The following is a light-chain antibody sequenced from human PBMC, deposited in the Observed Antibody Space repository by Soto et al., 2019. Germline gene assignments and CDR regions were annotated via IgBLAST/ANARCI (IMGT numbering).Light chain of an antibody. CDR3: QQYDSYSST. Sequence: DIQMTQSPSTLSASVGDRVTITCRASQSISRYLAWYQQKPGKVPKVLIYDVSSLQSGVPSRFSGSGSGTEFTLTISSLQPEDFATYYCQQYDSYSSTFGQGKEVQIK. CDR1: QSISRY. V-gene: IGKV1-5*01. J-gene: IGKJ2*01. CDR2: DVS.